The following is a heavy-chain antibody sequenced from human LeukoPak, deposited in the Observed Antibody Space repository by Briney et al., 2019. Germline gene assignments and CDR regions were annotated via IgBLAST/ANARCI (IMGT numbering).Heavy chain of an antibody. V-gene: IGHV4-59*01. D-gene: IGHD2-2*01. CDR1: GCSFSSYY. CDR3: ARDGRGVVVPAAMGAWFDP. Sequence: SETLSLTCTVSGCSFSSYYWSWIRQPPGKGLEWIGYIYYSGSTNYNPSLKSRVTISVDTSKNQFSLKLSSVTAADTAVYYCARDGRGVVVPAAMGAWFDPWGQGTLVTVSS. CDR2: IYYSGST. J-gene: IGHJ5*02.